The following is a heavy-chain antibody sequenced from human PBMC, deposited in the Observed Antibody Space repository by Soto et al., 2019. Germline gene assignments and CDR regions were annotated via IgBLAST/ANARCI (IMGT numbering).Heavy chain of an antibody. CDR1: GGSITGAYYY. CDR3: ARHGSGPYYPIDH. Sequence: QLQLQESGPGLVKPSETLSLTRTVSGGSITGAYYYWGWIRQSPAKGLEYTGSIHYSGRTYYNPSLQGRVTVSVDTSKSQFSLRLVSVTAADTAVYFCARHGSGPYYPIDHWGQGILVTVSS. J-gene: IGHJ4*02. V-gene: IGHV4-39*01. CDR2: IHYSGRT. D-gene: IGHD3-10*01.